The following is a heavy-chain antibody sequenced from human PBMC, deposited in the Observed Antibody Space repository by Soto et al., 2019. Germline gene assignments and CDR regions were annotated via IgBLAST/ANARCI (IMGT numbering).Heavy chain of an antibody. V-gene: IGHV3-23*01. CDR2: ISGSVGST. Sequence: EVQLLESGGGLVQPGGSLRLSCAASGCPFSSYGMSWVRQAPGKGLEWVSVISGSVGSTNYADSVKGRFTISRDSSKNPLYLRMNSLRAEDTDVYYCAKLCGYGLRVTRFGPWGQGTLVTVSS. CDR1: GCPFSSYG. D-gene: IGHD5-12*01. CDR3: AKLCGYGLRVTRFGP. J-gene: IGHJ5*02.